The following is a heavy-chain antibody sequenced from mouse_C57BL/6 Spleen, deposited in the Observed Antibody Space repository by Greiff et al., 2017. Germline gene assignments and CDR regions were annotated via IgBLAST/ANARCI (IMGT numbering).Heavy chain of an antibody. D-gene: IGHD3-2*02. Sequence: EVQRVESGGGLVKPGGSLKLSCAASGFTFSSYAMSWVRQTPEKRLEWVATISDGGSYTYYPDNVKGRFTISRDNAKNNLYLQMSHLKSEDTAMYYCARDRSSGHFDYWGQGTTLTVSS. V-gene: IGHV5-4*01. CDR2: ISDGGSYT. J-gene: IGHJ2*01. CDR3: ARDRSSGHFDY. CDR1: GFTFSSYA.